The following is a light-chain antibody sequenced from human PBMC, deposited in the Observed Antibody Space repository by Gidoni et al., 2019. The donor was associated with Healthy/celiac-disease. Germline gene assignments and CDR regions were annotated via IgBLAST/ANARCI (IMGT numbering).Light chain of an antibody. V-gene: IGKV1-39*01. CDR1: QSISSY. CDR2: AAS. Sequence: DIQMTQSPSSLSASVGDRVTITCRASQSISSYLNWYQQKPWKAPKLLIYAASSFQSGVPSRFSCSGSVTDFTLTISSLQPEDFATYYCQQSYSTPLFTFGPGTKVDIK. CDR3: QQSYSTPLFT. J-gene: IGKJ3*01.